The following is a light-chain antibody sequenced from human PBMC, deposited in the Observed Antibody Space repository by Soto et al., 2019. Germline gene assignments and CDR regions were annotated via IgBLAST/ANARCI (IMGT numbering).Light chain of an antibody. CDR3: SSYTSSSTLGYV. CDR2: EVS. CDR1: SSDVGGYNY. J-gene: IGLJ1*01. V-gene: IGLV2-14*01. Sequence: QSALTQPASVSGSPGQSITISCTGTSSDVGGYNYVSWYQQHPGKAPKLMIYEVSNRPSGVSNRFSGSKSGNTVSLTISGLQAEDEADYYCSSYTSSSTLGYVFGTGTKVTVL.